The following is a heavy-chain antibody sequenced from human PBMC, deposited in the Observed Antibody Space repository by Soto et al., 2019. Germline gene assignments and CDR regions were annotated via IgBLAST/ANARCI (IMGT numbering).Heavy chain of an antibody. CDR1: GGSISDFY. V-gene: IGHV4-59*01. J-gene: IGHJ6*02. CDR3: ARGGGYDFRSSQAPPIDV. CDR2: LYYTGST. D-gene: IGHD3-3*01. Sequence: KPSETLSLTCNVSGGSISDFYWSWIRQSPGKRLGWIGYLYYTGSTNYNPALRSRVTISLDTSKNQFSLKVRSVTAADTAVYYCARGGGYDFRSSQAPPIDVWGQGTTVTVSS.